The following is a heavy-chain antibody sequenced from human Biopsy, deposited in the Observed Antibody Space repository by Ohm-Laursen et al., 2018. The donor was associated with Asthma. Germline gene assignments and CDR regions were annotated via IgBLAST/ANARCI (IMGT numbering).Heavy chain of an antibody. V-gene: IGHV4-4*02. CDR3: ARMNTLIQAANYFSYAMDV. D-gene: IGHD3-9*01. Sequence: SDTLSLTCTVSGGSINSSTWWSWVRQPPGKGLEWIGEFFHTGSTNYSPSLKSRVTISVDRSQRQFPLKVNSVTAADTAVYYCARMNTLIQAANYFSYAMDVWGQGTTVTVSS. CDR2: FFHTGST. CDR1: GGSINSSTW. J-gene: IGHJ6*02.